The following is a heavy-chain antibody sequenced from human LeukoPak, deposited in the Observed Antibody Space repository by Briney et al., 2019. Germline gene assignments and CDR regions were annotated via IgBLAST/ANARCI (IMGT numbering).Heavy chain of an antibody. J-gene: IGHJ4*02. CDR3: ARHSNNIWNYLEY. CDR1: GGSVSSYY. V-gene: IGHV4-59*08. D-gene: IGHD1-1*01. CDR2: IYSSGST. Sequence: PSETLSLTCTVSGGSVSSYYWSWIRQPPGKGLEWIGNIYSSGSTNYNPSLKSRVTISIDTSKKQFSLNLSSVTAADTAVYCCARHSNNIWNYLEYWGQGTLVTVSS.